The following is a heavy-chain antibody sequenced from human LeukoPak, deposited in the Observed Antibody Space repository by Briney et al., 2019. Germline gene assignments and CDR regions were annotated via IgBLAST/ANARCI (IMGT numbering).Heavy chain of an antibody. Sequence: SETLSLTCTVSGGSISSGDYYWSWIRQPPGKGLEWIGYIYYSGSTNYNPSLKSRVTISVDTSKNQFSLKLSSVTAADTAVYYCARSAVVIISPGAFDIWGQGRMVTVSS. V-gene: IGHV4-61*08. CDR1: GGSISSGDYY. J-gene: IGHJ3*02. CDR2: IYYSGST. D-gene: IGHD3-3*01. CDR3: ARSAVVIISPGAFDI.